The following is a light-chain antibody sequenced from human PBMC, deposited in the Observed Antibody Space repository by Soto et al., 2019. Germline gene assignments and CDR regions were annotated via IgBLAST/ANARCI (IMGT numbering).Light chain of an antibody. J-gene: IGLJ3*02. V-gene: IGLV2-14*01. CDR2: EVS. Sequence: QSALTQPASVSGSPGQSITISCTGTSSDVGGYNYVSWYQQHPGKPPKLMIYEVSNRPSGVSNRFSGSKSGNTASLTISGLQAEDEADYYCSSYTSSSSWVFGGGTKLTVL. CDR3: SSYTSSSSWV. CDR1: SSDVGGYNY.